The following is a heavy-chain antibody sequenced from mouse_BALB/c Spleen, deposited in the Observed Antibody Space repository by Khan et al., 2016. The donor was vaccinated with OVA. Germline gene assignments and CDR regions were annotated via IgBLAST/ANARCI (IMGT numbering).Heavy chain of an antibody. CDR3: ANHGRSSACFAY. Sequence: VQLQQSGAELAKPGASVKMSCKASGYTFTSYWMHWVKQRPGQGLEWIGYINPSTGYSEYNQKFKDKATLTADKSSSTAYMQLSSLTADDSAVYYCANHGRSSACFAYWGQGTLVTVSA. CDR1: GYTFTSYW. CDR2: INPSTGYS. D-gene: IGHD1-1*01. V-gene: IGHV1-7*01. J-gene: IGHJ3*01.